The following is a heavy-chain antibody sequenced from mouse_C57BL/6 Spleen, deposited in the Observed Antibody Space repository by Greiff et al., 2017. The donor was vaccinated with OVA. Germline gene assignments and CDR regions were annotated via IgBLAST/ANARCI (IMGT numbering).Heavy chain of an antibody. CDR3: ARGGYDYFWFAY. J-gene: IGHJ3*01. Sequence: QVQLQQPGAELVKPGASVKMSCKASGYTFTSYWITWVKQRPGQGLEWIGDIYPGSGSTNYNEKFKSKATLTVDTSYSTAYMQLSSLTSEDSAVYYCARGGYDYFWFAYWGQGTLVTVSA. CDR1: GYTFTSYW. D-gene: IGHD2-4*01. V-gene: IGHV1-55*01. CDR2: IYPGSGST.